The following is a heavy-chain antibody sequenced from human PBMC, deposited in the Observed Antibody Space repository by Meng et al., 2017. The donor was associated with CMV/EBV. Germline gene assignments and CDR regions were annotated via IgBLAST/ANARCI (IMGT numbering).Heavy chain of an antibody. Sequence: GGSLRLSCKGSGYSFTSYWISWVRQMPGKGLEWMGRIDPSDSYTSYSPSFQGHVTISADKSISTAYLQWSSLKASDTAMYYCARHLRRDYGRFGFDYWGQGTLVTVSS. CDR2: IDPSDSYT. D-gene: IGHD4-17*01. V-gene: IGHV5-10-1*01. CDR3: ARHLRRDYGRFGFDY. CDR1: GYSFTSYW. J-gene: IGHJ4*02.